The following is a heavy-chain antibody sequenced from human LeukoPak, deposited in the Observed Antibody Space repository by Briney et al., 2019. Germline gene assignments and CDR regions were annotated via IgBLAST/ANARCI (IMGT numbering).Heavy chain of an antibody. CDR1: GGSISSSSYY. V-gene: IGHV4-39*01. D-gene: IGHD6-13*01. CDR2: IYYSGST. J-gene: IGHJ4*02. Sequence: SETLSLTCTVSGGSISSSSYYWGWVRQPPGKGLEWLGSIYYSGSTYYNPSLKSRVTISVDTSKNQFSLKLSSVTAADTAVYYCARGIAAAGTGYWGQGTLVTVSS. CDR3: ARGIAAAGTGY.